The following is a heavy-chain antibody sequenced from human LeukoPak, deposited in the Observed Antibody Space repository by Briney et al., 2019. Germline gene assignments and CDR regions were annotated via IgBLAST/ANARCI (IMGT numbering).Heavy chain of an antibody. V-gene: IGHV3-7*05. D-gene: IGHD5-12*01. J-gene: IGHJ4*02. CDR2: IKQDGSEE. Sequence: PGGSLRLSCAASGFTFSSFWMTWVRQAPGKGLEWVANIKQDGSEEYYVDSVKGRFTISRDNAKNSLYLQMNSLRVEDTAVYYCARLPLTARLHFEYWGQGTLVTVSS. CDR1: GFTFSSFW. CDR3: ARLPLTARLHFEY.